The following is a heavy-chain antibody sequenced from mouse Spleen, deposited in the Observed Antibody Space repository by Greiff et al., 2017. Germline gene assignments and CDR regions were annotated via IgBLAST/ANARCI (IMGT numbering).Heavy chain of an antibody. V-gene: IGHV1-81*01. J-gene: IGHJ3*01. D-gene: IGHD2-4*01. CDR1: GYTFTSYG. CDR2: IYPRSGNT. CDR3: ARKKPYDYDFAY. Sequence: QVQLKESGAELARPGASVKLSCKASGYTFTSYGISWVKQRTGQGLEWIGEIYPRSGNTYYNEKFKGKATLTADKSSSTAYMELRSLTSEDSAVYFCARKKPYDYDFAYWGQGTLVTVSA.